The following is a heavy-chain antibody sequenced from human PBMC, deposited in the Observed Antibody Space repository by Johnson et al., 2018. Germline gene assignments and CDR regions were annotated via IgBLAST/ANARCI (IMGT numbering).Heavy chain of an antibody. Sequence: QVQLQESGPGLVKPSETLSLTCTVSGDSISNYYWSWVRQPPGKGLEYIGYIYYTGSTKYNPSLQSRVSLSLDTSKNQFSLTLTSVTAADTAIYYCASQRGYYSHFDYWSQGTLVTVSS. J-gene: IGHJ4*02. D-gene: IGHD3-22*01. V-gene: IGHV4-59*01. CDR2: IYYTGST. CDR3: ASQRGYYSHFDY. CDR1: GDSISNYY.